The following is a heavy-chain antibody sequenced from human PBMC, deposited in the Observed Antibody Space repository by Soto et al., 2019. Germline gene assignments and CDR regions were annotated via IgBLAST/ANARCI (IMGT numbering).Heavy chain of an antibody. J-gene: IGHJ4*02. V-gene: IGHV3-30*18. Sequence: QVQLVESGGGVVQPGRSLRLSCAASGFTFSHYAMHWVRQAPGKGLEWVALMSYDGSNEYYADSVKGRFTISRDNSKNTLYLQMNRLRAEDTAVYYCAKDGSHNFDYWGQGTLVTDSS. D-gene: IGHD1-26*01. CDR3: AKDGSHNFDY. CDR2: MSYDGSNE. CDR1: GFTFSHYA.